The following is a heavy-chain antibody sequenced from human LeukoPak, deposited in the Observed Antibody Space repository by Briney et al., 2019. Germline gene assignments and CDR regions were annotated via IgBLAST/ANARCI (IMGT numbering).Heavy chain of an antibody. Sequence: GGSLRLSCAASGFTFSSYGMHWVRQAPGKGLEWVAFIRYDGSNKYYADSVKGRFTISRDNSKNTLYLQLNSLRAEDTAVYYCANGRRCSSSSKGTFDYWGQGTLVTVSS. V-gene: IGHV3-30*02. D-gene: IGHD6-6*01. CDR1: GFTFSSYG. J-gene: IGHJ4*02. CDR3: ANGRRCSSSSKGTFDY. CDR2: IRYDGSNK.